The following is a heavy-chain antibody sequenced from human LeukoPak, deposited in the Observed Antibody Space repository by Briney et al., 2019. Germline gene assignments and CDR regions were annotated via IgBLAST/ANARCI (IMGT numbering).Heavy chain of an antibody. CDR1: GYSFTSYW. D-gene: IGHD3-10*01. V-gene: IGHV5-51*01. Sequence: GESLRISCKGSGYSFTSYWIGWVRQMPGKGLEWMGIIYPGDSDTRYSPSFQGQVTISADKSISTAYLQWSSLKASDTATYYCARHSTWGDYYYYYYMDVWGKGTTVTVSS. J-gene: IGHJ6*03. CDR3: ARHSTWGDYYYYYYMDV. CDR2: IYPGDSDT.